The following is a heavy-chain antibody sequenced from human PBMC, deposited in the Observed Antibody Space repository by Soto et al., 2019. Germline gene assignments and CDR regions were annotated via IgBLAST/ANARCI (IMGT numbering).Heavy chain of an antibody. J-gene: IGHJ4*02. Sequence: DVQLLESGGGLVQPGGSLRLSCAASGFTFSKSAMNWVRQAPGKGLEWVAAISASGGRTYYADSVQGRFTISRDNARSTVTLQMNRLRLEDTALYYCAKDHPDSGDLGPFDSWGQGDLVTVSS. CDR2: ISASGGRT. D-gene: IGHD1-26*01. V-gene: IGHV3-23*01. CDR3: AKDHPDSGDLGPFDS. CDR1: GFTFSKSA.